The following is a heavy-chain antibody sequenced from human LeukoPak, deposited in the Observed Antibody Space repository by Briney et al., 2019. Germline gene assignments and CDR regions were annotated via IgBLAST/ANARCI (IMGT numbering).Heavy chain of an antibody. CDR3: ARCYRENSAYSSGWYIDY. CDR2: IYSGGST. D-gene: IGHD6-19*01. CDR1: GFTVSSNY. Sequence: GGSLRLSCAASGFTVSSNYMSWVRQAPGKGLEWVSVIYSGGSTYYADSVKGRFTISRDNSKNTLYLQMNSLRAEDTAVYYCARCYRENSAYSSGWYIDYWGQGTLVTVSS. J-gene: IGHJ4*02. V-gene: IGHV3-53*01.